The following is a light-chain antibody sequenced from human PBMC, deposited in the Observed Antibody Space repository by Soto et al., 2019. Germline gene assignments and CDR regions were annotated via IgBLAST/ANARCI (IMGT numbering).Light chain of an antibody. CDR2: EGS. J-gene: IGLJ2*01. CDR1: SSDVGSYNL. Sequence: QSVLTQPASVSGSPGQSITISCTGTSSDVGSYNLVSWYQQHPGKAPKLMIYEGSKRPSGVSNRFSGSKSGNTASLTISGLQDEDEADYYCCSYAGSSVVVLGGGTKLTVL. CDR3: CSYAGSSVVV. V-gene: IGLV2-23*01.